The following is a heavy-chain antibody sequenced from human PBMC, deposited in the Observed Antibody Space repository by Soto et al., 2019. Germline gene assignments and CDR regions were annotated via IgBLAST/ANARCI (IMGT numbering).Heavy chain of an antibody. CDR3: ARGKIVGP. CDR1: GGSISSGGYS. CDR2: IHYSGST. D-gene: IGHD3-16*02. Sequence: SETLSLTCAVSGGSISSGGYSWSWIRQPPGKGLEWIGYIHYSGSTNYNPSPKSRVTMSVDTSKNQFSLKLSSVTAADTAVYFCARGKIVGPWGQGTLVTVSS. V-gene: IGHV4-61*08. J-gene: IGHJ5*02.